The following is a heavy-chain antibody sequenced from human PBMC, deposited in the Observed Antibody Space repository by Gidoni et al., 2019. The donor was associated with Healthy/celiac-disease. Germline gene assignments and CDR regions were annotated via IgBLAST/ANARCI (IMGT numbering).Heavy chain of an antibody. CDR2: IYYSGST. Sequence: QVQLQESGPGLVKPSQTLSLTCTVSGGSISSGGYYWSWIRQHPVKGLEWIGYIYYSGSTYYNPSLKSRVTISVDTSKNQFSLKLSSVTAADTAVYYCARMAKGYSSSWYLHGSGRFDYWGQGTLVTVSS. J-gene: IGHJ4*02. D-gene: IGHD6-13*01. V-gene: IGHV4-31*03. CDR1: GGSISSGGYY. CDR3: ARMAKGYSSSWYLHGSGRFDY.